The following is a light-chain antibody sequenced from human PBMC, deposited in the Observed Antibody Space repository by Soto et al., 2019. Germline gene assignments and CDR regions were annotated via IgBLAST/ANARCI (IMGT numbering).Light chain of an antibody. CDR1: SSDVGGYNY. V-gene: IGLV2-14*01. J-gene: IGLJ1*01. CDR3: SSYTCSSTYV. Sequence: QSVLTQPASVSGSPGQSITISCTGTSSDVGGYNYVSWYQQHPGKAPKLMIYDVSNRPSGVSNRFSGSKSGNTASLTISGLQAEYEADYYCSSYTCSSTYVFGTGTKVTVL. CDR2: DVS.